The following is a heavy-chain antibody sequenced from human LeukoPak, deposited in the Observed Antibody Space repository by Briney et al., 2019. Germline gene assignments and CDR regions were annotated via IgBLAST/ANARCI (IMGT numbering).Heavy chain of an antibody. J-gene: IGHJ4*02. CDR1: GYTFTSYG. Sequence: GASVKVSCKASGYTFTSYGISWVRQAPGQGLEWMGWISAYNGNTKYSQKFQGRVTITRDTSASTAYMELSSLRSEDTAVYYCARDLYGDYTSYYFDYWGQGTLVTVSS. CDR3: ARDLYGDYTSYYFDY. V-gene: IGHV1-18*01. D-gene: IGHD4-17*01. CDR2: ISAYNGNT.